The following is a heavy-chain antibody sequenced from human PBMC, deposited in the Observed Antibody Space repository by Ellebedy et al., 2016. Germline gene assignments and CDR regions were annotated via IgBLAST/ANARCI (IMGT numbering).Heavy chain of an antibody. V-gene: IGHV4-59*01. CDR1: GGSIINSY. Sequence: SETLSLXXTVSGGSIINSYWSWMRQPPGKGLEWIGDVYYSGSTNYNPSLKSRVTISVDRSKNQFSLNLSSVTAADTAVYYCARRTTTYLYTSGLYFNLWGRGTLVTVSS. J-gene: IGHJ2*01. CDR2: VYYSGST. D-gene: IGHD6-19*01. CDR3: ARRTTTYLYTSGLYFNL.